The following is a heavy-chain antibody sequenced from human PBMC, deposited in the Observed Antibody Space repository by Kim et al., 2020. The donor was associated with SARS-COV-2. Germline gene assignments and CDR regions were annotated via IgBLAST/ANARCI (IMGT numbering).Heavy chain of an antibody. CDR3: ARDLLGSIDY. D-gene: IGHD1-1*01. CDR2: SKM. Sequence: SKMYHGGAVKGRFTISRANSKNTLFLQLNSLRAEDTGVYYCARDLLGSIDYWGQGTLVTVSS. V-gene: IGHV3-33*01. J-gene: IGHJ4*02.